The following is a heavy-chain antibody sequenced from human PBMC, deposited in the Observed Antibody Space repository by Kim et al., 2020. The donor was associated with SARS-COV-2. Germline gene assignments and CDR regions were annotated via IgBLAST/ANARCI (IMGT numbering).Heavy chain of an antibody. Sequence: GGSLRLSCAASGFTFSSYAMHWVRQAPGKGLEWVAVISYDGSNKYYADSVKGRFTISRDNSKNTLYLQMNSLRAEDTAVYYCARVGALWFGNPDYWGQGTLVTVSS. J-gene: IGHJ4*02. CDR2: ISYDGSNK. D-gene: IGHD3-10*01. CDR3: ARVGALWFGNPDY. V-gene: IGHV3-30*04. CDR1: GFTFSSYA.